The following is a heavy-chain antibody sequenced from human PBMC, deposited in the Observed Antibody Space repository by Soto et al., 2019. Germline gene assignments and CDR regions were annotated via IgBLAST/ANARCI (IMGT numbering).Heavy chain of an antibody. Sequence: GGSLRLSCAASGFTFSGSAMHWVRQASGKGLEWVGHIRTKANRYATVYAASVKGRFTISRDDSKNTAYLQVNSLKTEDTAVYYCTRQNGDFFEYWGQGALVTVSS. J-gene: IGHJ4*02. D-gene: IGHD4-17*01. CDR1: GFTFSGSA. CDR2: IRTKANRYAT. V-gene: IGHV3-73*01. CDR3: TRQNGDFFEY.